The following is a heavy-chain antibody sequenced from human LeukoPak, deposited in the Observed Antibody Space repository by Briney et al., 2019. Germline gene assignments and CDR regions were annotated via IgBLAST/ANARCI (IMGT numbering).Heavy chain of an antibody. J-gene: IGHJ3*02. D-gene: IGHD3-10*01. V-gene: IGHV3-30*04. Sequence: GGSLRLSCGASGFTFSSYAMHWVRQAPGKGLEWVAVIAYDGSNKYHADSVKGRFTISRDNSKNTLYLRMNSLRAEDTAVYYCARDPYITMVRGVIPHDAFDIWGQGTMVTVSS. CDR2: IAYDGSNK. CDR1: GFTFSSYA. CDR3: ARDPYITMVRGVIPHDAFDI.